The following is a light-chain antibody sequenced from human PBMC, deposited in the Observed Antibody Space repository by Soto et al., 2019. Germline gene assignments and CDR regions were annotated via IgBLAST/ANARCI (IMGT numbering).Light chain of an antibody. CDR1: QSVSSN. Sequence: EIVMTQSPATLSSSPGERATLSCSASQSVSSNLAWYQQKPCQAPRLLIYGASTRATGIPARFSGSGSGTEFTLTISSLQSEDFAAYYCQQYNNLPPLTFGGGTKVEIK. CDR3: QQYNNLPPLT. CDR2: GAS. J-gene: IGKJ4*01. V-gene: IGKV3-15*01.